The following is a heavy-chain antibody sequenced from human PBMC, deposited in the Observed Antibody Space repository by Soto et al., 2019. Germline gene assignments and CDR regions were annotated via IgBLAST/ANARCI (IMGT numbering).Heavy chain of an antibody. J-gene: IGHJ5*02. Sequence: SETLSLTCTVSGGSISSYYWSWIRQPPGKGLEWIGYIYYSGSTNYNPSLKSRVTISVDTSKNQFSLKLSSVTAADTAVYYCARALYSYGPRFDPWGQGTLVTVSS. CDR1: GGSISSYY. D-gene: IGHD5-18*01. CDR2: IYYSGST. V-gene: IGHV4-59*01. CDR3: ARALYSYGPRFDP.